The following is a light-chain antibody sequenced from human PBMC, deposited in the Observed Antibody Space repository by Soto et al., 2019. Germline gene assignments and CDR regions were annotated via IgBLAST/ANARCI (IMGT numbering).Light chain of an antibody. V-gene: IGKV3-20*01. J-gene: IGKJ4*01. CDR2: DAS. Sequence: EFVLTQSPGTLSLSPVERANLSCSSSQTVRNNYLAWYQQKPGQAPRLLIYDASSGATGIPDRFSGGGSGTDFTLTISRLEPEDFAVYYCQQFSSYPLTFGGGTKVDIK. CDR1: QTVRNNY. CDR3: QQFSSYPLT.